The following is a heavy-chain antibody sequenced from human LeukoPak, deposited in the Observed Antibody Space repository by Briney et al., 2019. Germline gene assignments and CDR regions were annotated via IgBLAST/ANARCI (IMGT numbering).Heavy chain of an antibody. CDR2: INWNGGST. J-gene: IGHJ4*02. V-gene: IGHV3-20*04. CDR3: ARVDYYGSSGFFDY. CDR1: GFTFDDYG. Sequence: GGSLRLSCAASGFTFDDYGMSWVRRAPGKGLEWVSGINWNGGSTGYADSVKGRFTISRDNAKNSLYLQMNSLRAEDTALYYCARVDYYGSSGFFDYWGQGTLVTVSS. D-gene: IGHD3-22*01.